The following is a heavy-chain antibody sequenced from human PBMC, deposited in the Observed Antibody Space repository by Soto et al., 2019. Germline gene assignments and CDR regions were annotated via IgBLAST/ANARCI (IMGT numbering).Heavy chain of an antibody. V-gene: IGHV1-18*01. Sequence: ASVKVSFKASGYTFTSSGMSWLRHAPGQGLEWMGWISAHTGSSEYAQRFQGRVTMTTDRSTSTAYMELRSLRSDDTAVYYCARAFFYQGSDSRGYSFDAFDFWGPGTLVTVSS. D-gene: IGHD3-22*01. CDR3: ARAFFYQGSDSRGYSFDAFDF. CDR1: GYTFTSSG. CDR2: ISAHTGSS. J-gene: IGHJ3*01.